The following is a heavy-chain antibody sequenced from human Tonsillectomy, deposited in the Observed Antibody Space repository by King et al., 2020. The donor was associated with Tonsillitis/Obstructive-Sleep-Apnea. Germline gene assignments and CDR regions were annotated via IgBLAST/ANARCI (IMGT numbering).Heavy chain of an antibody. J-gene: IGHJ6*03. CDR2: ISYHGDNG. CDR1: GFTFGSYG. CDR3: AKSMTGPTDYYYMDV. Sequence: VQLVESGGGVVQPGRSLRLSCAASGFTFGSYGMHWVRQAPGKGLEWVAIISYHGDNGYYADSVKGRFTISRDNPKNTLYLQMNNLRTEDTAVYYCAKSMTGPTDYYYMDVWGKGTTVTVSS. V-gene: IGHV3-30*18. D-gene: IGHD1-7*01.